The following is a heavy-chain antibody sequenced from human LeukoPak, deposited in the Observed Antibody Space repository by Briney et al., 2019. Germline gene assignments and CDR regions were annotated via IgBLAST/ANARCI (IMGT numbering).Heavy chain of an antibody. V-gene: IGHV1-69*01. J-gene: IGHJ3*02. D-gene: IGHD1-26*01. Sequence: GASVKVSCKASGGTFSSYAISWVRQAPGQGLEWMGGIIPIFGTTNYAQNFQGRATITADESTSTAHMELSSLRSEDTAVYYCVKGDGELLLRSAFDIWGQGTMVTVSS. CDR1: GGTFSSYA. CDR2: IIPIFGTT. CDR3: VKGDGELLLRSAFDI.